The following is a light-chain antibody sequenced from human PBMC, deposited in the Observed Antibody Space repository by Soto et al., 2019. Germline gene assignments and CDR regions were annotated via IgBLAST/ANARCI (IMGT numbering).Light chain of an antibody. CDR3: LQDDDYPFT. J-gene: IGKJ4*01. CDR2: AAS. Sequence: AIQVTQSPSSLSASVGDRVTITCRASQGIRNELSWYQQKPGKAPKFLIFAASNLQSGVPSRFSGSGSGTDFTLTISSLQPEDFATYFCLQDDDYPFTFGGGTKLDIK. CDR1: QGIRNE. V-gene: IGKV1-6*01.